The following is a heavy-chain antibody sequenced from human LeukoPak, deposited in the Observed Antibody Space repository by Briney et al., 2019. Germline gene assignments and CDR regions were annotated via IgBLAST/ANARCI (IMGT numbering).Heavy chain of an antibody. J-gene: IGHJ6*04. CDR3: ASAAAAGILDV. CDR2: INPSGGST. D-gene: IGHD6-13*01. V-gene: IGHV1-46*01. CDR1: GYTFTSYY. Sequence: GASVKVSCKASGYTFTSYYMHWVRQAPGQGLEWMGIINPSGGSTSYAQKFQGRVTMTRDTSTSTVYMELSSLGSEDTAVYYCASAAAAGILDVWGKGTTVTVSS.